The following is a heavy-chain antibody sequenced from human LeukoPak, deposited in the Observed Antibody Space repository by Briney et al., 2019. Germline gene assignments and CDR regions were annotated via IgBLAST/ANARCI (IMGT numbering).Heavy chain of an antibody. CDR1: GFTFSSYS. J-gene: IGHJ4*02. CDR2: ISGSGGST. V-gene: IGHV3-23*01. D-gene: IGHD1-26*01. Sequence: PGGSLRLSCAASGFTFSSYSMNWVRRAPGKGLEWVSAISGSGGSTYYADSVKGRFTISRDSSKSTLYLQMNSLRAEDTAVYYCAKLKGYVGATNWYYFDYWGQGTLVTVSS. CDR3: AKLKGYVGATNWYYFDY.